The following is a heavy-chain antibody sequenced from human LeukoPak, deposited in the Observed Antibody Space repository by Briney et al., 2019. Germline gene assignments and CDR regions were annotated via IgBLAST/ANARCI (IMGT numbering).Heavy chain of an antibody. CDR3: ARADDFYDSSGYYDY. V-gene: IGHV4-30-2*01. J-gene: IGHJ4*02. CDR2: IYHSGST. Sequence: SETLSLTCTVSGGSISSGGYYWSWIRQPPGKGLEWIGYIYHSGSTYYNPSLKSRVTISVDRSKNQFSLKLSSVTAADTAVYYCARADDFYDSSGYYDYWGQGTLVTVSS. CDR1: GGSISSGGYY. D-gene: IGHD3-22*01.